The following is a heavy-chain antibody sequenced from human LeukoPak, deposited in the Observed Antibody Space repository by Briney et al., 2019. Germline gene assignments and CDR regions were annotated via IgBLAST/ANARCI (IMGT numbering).Heavy chain of an antibody. CDR3: ASRSLGWSSSWGARGYYFDY. D-gene: IGHD6-13*01. J-gene: IGHJ4*02. CDR2: IYYSGST. CDR1: GGSISSYY. V-gene: IGHV4-59*01. Sequence: SETLSLTCTVSGGSISSYYWSWIRQPPGKGLEWIGYIYYSGSTNYNPSLKSRVTISVDTSKNQFSLKLSSVTAADTAVYYCASRSLGWSSSWGARGYYFDYWGQGTLVTVSS.